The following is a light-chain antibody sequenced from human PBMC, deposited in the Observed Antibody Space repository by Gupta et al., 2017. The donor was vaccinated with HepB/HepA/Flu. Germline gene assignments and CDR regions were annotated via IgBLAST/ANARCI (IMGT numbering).Light chain of an antibody. Sequence: QSALTQPASVSGSPGQSNTIYCTGNSSDVGGYNYVSWYQQHPAKAPKLIIYDVSNRPSGISNRFSGPKSGNTASLTISGLQAEDEADYSCSSFTTSATLVFGGGTKLTVL. CDR2: DVS. J-gene: IGLJ3*02. CDR3: SSFTTSATLV. V-gene: IGLV2-14*03. CDR1: SSDVGGYNY.